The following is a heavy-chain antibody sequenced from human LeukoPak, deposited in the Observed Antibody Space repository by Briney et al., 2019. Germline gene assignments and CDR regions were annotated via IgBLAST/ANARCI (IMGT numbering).Heavy chain of an antibody. J-gene: IGHJ4*02. CDR3: AYGDQHAFDY. Sequence: SETPSLTCAVYGGSFSGYYWSWIRQPPGKGLEWIGEINHSGSTNYNPSLKSRVTISVDTSKNQFSLKLSSVTAADTAVYYCAYGDQHAFDYWGQGTLVTVSS. CDR1: GGSFSGYY. V-gene: IGHV4-34*01. D-gene: IGHD4-17*01. CDR2: INHSGST.